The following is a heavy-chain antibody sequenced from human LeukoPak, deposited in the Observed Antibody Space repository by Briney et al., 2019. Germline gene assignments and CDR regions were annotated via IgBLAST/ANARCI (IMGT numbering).Heavy chain of an antibody. D-gene: IGHD3-10*01. CDR2: IGGSSSFI. J-gene: IGHJ4*02. CDR3: LRDDSGSYFGY. CDR1: GFSFSSYN. V-gene: IGHV3-21*06. Sequence: GGSLRLSCAASGFSFSSYNMNWVRQAPGKALEWVSSIGGSSSFISYADSVRGHFTISRDNAKNSLYLQMNSLRAEDTAVYYCLRDDSGSYFGYWGQGTLVIVSS.